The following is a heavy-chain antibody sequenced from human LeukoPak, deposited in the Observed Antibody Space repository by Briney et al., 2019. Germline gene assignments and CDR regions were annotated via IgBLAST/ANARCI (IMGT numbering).Heavy chain of an antibody. CDR2: IKSKTDGGTT. J-gene: IGHJ4*02. CDR3: ITDRVYYDFWSGIMYYFDY. D-gene: IGHD3-3*01. Sequence: GGSLRLSCAASGFSFGEVWMTWVRQAPGKGLEWVGRIKSKTDGGTTDYAAPVKGRFTISRDDSKNTLYLQMNSLKTEDTAVYYCITDRVYYDFWSGIMYYFDYWGQGTLVTVSS. V-gene: IGHV3-15*01. CDR1: GFSFGEVW.